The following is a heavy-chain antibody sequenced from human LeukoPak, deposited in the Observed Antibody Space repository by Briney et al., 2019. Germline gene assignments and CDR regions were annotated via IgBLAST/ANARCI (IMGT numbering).Heavy chain of an antibody. CDR2: ISYDGSNN. V-gene: IGHV3-30-3*01. Sequence: GGSLRLSCAASGFTFSSYAMHWVRQAPGEGLEWVAVISYDGSNNYYADSVKGRFTISRDNSKNTLYLQMNSLRAEDTAVYYCARVGKAAAGLDYWGQGTLVTVSS. D-gene: IGHD6-13*01. CDR3: ARVGKAAAGLDY. J-gene: IGHJ4*02. CDR1: GFTFSSYA.